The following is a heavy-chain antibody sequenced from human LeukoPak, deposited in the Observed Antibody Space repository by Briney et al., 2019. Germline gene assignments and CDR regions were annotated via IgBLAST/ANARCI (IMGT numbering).Heavy chain of an antibody. Sequence: SETLSLTCTVSGGSISSYYWSWIRQPPGKGLEWIGYIYYSGSTNYNPSLESRVTISVDTSKNQFSLKLSSVTAADTAVYYCARALYDSVGYFDYWGQGTLVTVSS. CDR1: GGSISSYY. CDR2: IYYSGST. V-gene: IGHV4-59*01. CDR3: ARALYDSVGYFDY. D-gene: IGHD3-22*01. J-gene: IGHJ4*02.